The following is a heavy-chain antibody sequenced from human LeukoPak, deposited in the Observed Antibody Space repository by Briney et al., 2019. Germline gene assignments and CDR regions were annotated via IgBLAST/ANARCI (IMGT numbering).Heavy chain of an antibody. CDR2: ITGSGDST. CDR1: GFTFSSYV. J-gene: IGHJ4*02. CDR3: AKRGPAGAGKSPDYFEY. D-gene: IGHD6-19*01. Sequence: GGSLRLSCTASGFTFSSYVMSWVRQAPGKGLEWVSAITGSGDSTYYADSVKGRFTISRDNSKNTLYLQMNSLRAEDTAVYYCAKRGPAGAGKSPDYFEYWGQGTLVTVSS. V-gene: IGHV3-23*01.